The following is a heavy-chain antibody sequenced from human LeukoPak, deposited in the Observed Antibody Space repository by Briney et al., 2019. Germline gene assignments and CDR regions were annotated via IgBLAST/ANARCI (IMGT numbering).Heavy chain of an antibody. CDR1: GYTLTSYG. J-gene: IGHJ5*02. V-gene: IGHV1-18*01. Sequence: ASVKVSCKASGYTLTSYGISCVPRAPGQGLEWMGWISAYNGNTNYAQKLQGRVTMTTDTSTSTAYMELRSLRSDDTAVYYCARDFPYYYGSGSYYNSNCFDPWGQGTLVTVSS. CDR2: ISAYNGNT. D-gene: IGHD3-10*01. CDR3: ARDFPYYYGSGSYYNSNCFDP.